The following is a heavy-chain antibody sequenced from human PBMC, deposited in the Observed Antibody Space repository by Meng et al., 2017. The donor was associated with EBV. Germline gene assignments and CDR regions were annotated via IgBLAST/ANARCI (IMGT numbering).Heavy chain of an antibody. J-gene: IGHJ4*02. CDR3: ASESGRGFTPDY. D-gene: IGHD3-10*01. V-gene: IGHV1-69*13. Sequence: HVQLVQSRAWVNKTGATGKFSCKLSGYHFKSYDIMWVRQAPGQGLEWMGGLIPMSGAPHYAQKFQDRVTIIADESTSTHSMELNNLRFEDTAMYYCASESGRGFTPDYWGQGTLVTVSS. CDR1: GYHFKSYD. CDR2: LIPMSGAP.